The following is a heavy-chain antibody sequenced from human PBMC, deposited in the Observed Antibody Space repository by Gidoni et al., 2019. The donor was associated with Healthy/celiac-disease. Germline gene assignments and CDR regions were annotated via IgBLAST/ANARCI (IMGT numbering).Heavy chain of an antibody. Sequence: QVQLVESGGGVVQPGRSLRLSCAASGFTLSSYGMHWVRQAPGKGLEWVAVIWYDGSNKYYADSVKGRFTISRDNSKNTLYLQMNSLRAEDTAVYYCAREGQSIAARRFGYYYGMDVWGQGTTVTVSS. V-gene: IGHV3-33*01. CDR3: AREGQSIAARRFGYYYGMDV. CDR2: IWYDGSNK. CDR1: GFTLSSYG. J-gene: IGHJ6*02. D-gene: IGHD6-6*01.